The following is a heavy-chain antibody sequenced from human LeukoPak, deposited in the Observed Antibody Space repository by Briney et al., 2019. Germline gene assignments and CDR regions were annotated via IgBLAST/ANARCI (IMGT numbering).Heavy chain of an antibody. D-gene: IGHD6-19*01. V-gene: IGHV5-51*01. CDR2: IYPGDSDT. J-gene: IGHJ4*02. CDR1: GYSFTTYW. CDR3: ARYTSGWSRTDY. Sequence: GESLKISCMGSGYSFTTYWIGWVRQMPGKGLEWMGAIYPGDSDTRYSPSFQGQVTISADKSITTAYLQWSSLRASDTAMYYCARYTSGWSRTDYWGQGTLVTVSS.